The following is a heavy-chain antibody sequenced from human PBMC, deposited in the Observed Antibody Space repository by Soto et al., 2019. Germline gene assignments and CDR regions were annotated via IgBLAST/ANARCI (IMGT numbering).Heavy chain of an antibody. V-gene: IGHV4-39*01. D-gene: IGHD3-3*01. CDR2: IYYSGST. CDR3: ARQTAYYDFWSGYSPSNWFDP. CDR1: GGSIRSSSYY. J-gene: IGHJ5*02. Sequence: SGTISHTCTVSGGSIRSSSYYWGWIRQPPGKGLEWIGSIYYSGSTYYNPSLKSRVTISVDTSKNQFSLKLSSVTAADTAVYYCARQTAYYDFWSGYSPSNWFDPWGQGTLVTVS.